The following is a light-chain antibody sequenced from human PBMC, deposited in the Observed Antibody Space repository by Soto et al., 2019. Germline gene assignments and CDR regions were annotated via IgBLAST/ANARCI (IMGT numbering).Light chain of an antibody. Sequence: IQPAQSPSSLSASFGDRVSITCRENHIISIYLIWYQLKPGKSHKLLLYPATSLQTGVQSRFTVSRSGTDFTLTNSSQQPEDFATYYCQHSYDTPSLTFGQGTKV. CDR2: PAT. CDR1: HIISIY. CDR3: QHSYDTPSLT. J-gene: IGKJ1*01. V-gene: IGKV1-39*01.